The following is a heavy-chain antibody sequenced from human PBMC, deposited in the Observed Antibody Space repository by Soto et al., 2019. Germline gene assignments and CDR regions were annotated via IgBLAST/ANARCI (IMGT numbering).Heavy chain of an antibody. D-gene: IGHD3-9*01. CDR3: ARQSDYDILTGYYTSPWFDP. Sequence: PSETLSLTCTVSGGSISSSSYYWGWIRQPPGKGLEWIGSIYYSGSTYYNPSLKSRVTISVDTSKNQFSLKLSSVTAADTAVYYCARQSDYDILTGYYTSPWFDPWGQGTLVTVSS. J-gene: IGHJ5*02. CDR1: GGSISSSSYY. V-gene: IGHV4-39*01. CDR2: IYYSGST.